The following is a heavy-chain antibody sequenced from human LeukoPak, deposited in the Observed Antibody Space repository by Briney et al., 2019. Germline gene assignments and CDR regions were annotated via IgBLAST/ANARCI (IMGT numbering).Heavy chain of an antibody. Sequence: PSETLSLTCTVSGDSISRYYWSWIRQPPGKELEWIGFIYTSVTTKYNPSLKSRVTISVDTSKSQFSLKVSSVTASDTAIYYCARLDDRERFDYWGQGTLVTVSS. CDR2: IYTSVTT. J-gene: IGHJ4*02. D-gene: IGHD3-22*01. CDR1: GDSISRYY. V-gene: IGHV4-4*09. CDR3: ARLDDRERFDY.